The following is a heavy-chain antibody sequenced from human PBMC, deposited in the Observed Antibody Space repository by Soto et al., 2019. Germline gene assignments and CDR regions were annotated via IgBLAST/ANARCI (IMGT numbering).Heavy chain of an antibody. CDR2: IYASGNT. CDR1: VDSITPYY. D-gene: IGHD1-1*01. CDR3: ARYGNNCVQREGMDV. V-gene: IGHV4-4*07. Sequence: PSGTLSLTCNVPVDSITPYYWIWIRQPAGKGLEWIRHIYASGNTNYNPSLNSGFTRSIITSENPIPLKLTSVTASATVINSGARYGNNCVQREGMDVWGEGTTVTAPQ. J-gene: IGHJ6*04.